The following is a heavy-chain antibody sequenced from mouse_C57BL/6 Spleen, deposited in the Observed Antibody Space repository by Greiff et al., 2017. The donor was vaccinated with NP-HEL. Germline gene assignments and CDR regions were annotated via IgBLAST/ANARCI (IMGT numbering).Heavy chain of an antibody. D-gene: IGHD1-1*01. CDR1: GYTFTSYW. Sequence: VQLQQPGAELVKPGASVKLSCKASGYTFTSYWMQWVKQRPGQGLEWIGEIDPSDSYTNYNQKFKGKATLTVDTSSSTAYMQLSSLTSEDSAVYYCARTLTTVVRRDYYFDYWGQGTTLTVSS. CDR3: ARTLTTVVRRDYYFDY. J-gene: IGHJ2*01. V-gene: IGHV1-50*01. CDR2: IDPSDSYT.